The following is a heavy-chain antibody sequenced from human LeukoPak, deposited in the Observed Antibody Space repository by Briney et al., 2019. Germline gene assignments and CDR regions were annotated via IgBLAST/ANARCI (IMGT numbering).Heavy chain of an antibody. J-gene: IGHJ5*02. V-gene: IGHV1-69*13. CDR1: GGTFSSYA. D-gene: IGHD3-10*01. CDR2: IIPIFGTA. Sequence: ASVKVSCKASGGTFSSYAISWVRQAPGQGLEWMGGIIPIFGTANYAQKFQGRVTITADESTSTAYMELSSLRSEDTAVYYCAKDPRGSGRNWFDPWGQGTLVTVSS. CDR3: AKDPRGSGRNWFDP.